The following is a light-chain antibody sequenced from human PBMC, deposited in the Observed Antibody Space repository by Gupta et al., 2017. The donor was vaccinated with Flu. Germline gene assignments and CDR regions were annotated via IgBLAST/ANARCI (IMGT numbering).Light chain of an antibody. Sequence: EIVLTQSPGTLSLSPGERATLFCRASQSVASNYLAWYQQKPGQPPRLLIYGASSRATGIPVRFSGSGSGTEFTLTISRLEPEDFAVYYCQHEVHSFWTFGQGTTVEIK. CDR2: GAS. CDR1: QSVASNY. V-gene: IGKV3-20*01. CDR3: QHEVHSFWT. J-gene: IGKJ1*01.